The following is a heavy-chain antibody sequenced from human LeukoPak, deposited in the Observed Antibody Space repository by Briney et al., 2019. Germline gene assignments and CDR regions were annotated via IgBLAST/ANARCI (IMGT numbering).Heavy chain of an antibody. CDR1: GYTFTSYG. Sequence: VASVKVSCKASGYTFTSYGISWVRQAPGQGLEWMGWISAYNGNTNYAQKLQGRVTMTTDTSMSTAYMELRSLRSDDTAVYYCARDIHMIVVVTNDAFDIWGQGTMVTVSS. D-gene: IGHD3-22*01. J-gene: IGHJ3*02. CDR3: ARDIHMIVVVTNDAFDI. CDR2: ISAYNGNT. V-gene: IGHV1-18*01.